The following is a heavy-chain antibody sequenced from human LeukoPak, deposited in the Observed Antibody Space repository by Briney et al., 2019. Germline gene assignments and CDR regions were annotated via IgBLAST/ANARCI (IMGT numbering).Heavy chain of an antibody. CDR3: ATYSTGFDI. D-gene: IGHD6-19*01. CDR2: INHRGST. V-gene: IGHV4-34*01. Sequence: SETLSLTCAVHGGSFSDYYWTWIRQPPGKGLEWIGEINHRGSTHYNPSLKSRVTISVDTSKKQFSLKLSSVTAADTAVYYCATYSTGFDIWGQGTVVTVSS. CDR1: GGSFSDYY. J-gene: IGHJ3*02.